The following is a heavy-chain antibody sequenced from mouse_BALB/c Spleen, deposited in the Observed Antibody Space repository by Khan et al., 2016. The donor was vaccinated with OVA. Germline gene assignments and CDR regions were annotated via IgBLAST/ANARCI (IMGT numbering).Heavy chain of an antibody. CDR3: ARGWLDVFPY. CDR2: IYPGSDST. J-gene: IGHJ3*01. V-gene: IGHV1-77*01. D-gene: IGHD2-3*01. CDR1: GYIFTDYV. Sequence: VQLQESGPELVKPGASVKMSCKASGYIFTDYVMNWVKQRTGQGLEWIGQIYPGSDSTYYNEKFKDKATLTASRSSCTAYMQLNSLTSEDSAVDFCARGWLDVFPYWDQGSLVTVSA.